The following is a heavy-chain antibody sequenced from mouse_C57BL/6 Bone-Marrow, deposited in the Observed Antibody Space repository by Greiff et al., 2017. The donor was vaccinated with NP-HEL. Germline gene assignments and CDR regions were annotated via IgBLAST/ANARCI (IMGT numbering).Heavy chain of an antibody. Sequence: ESGPGLVKPSQSLSLTCSVTGYSITSGYYWNWIRQFPGNKLEWMGYISYDGSNNYNPSLKNRIPITRDTSKNQFFLKLNTVTTEDTATYYCARGGGGCDYWGQGTSVTVSS. CDR1: GYSITSGYY. CDR2: ISYDGSN. CDR3: ARGGGGCDY. V-gene: IGHV3-6*01. J-gene: IGHJ4*01.